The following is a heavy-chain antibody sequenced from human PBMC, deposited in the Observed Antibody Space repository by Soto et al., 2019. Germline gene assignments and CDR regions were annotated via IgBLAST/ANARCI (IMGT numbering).Heavy chain of an antibody. CDR1: GGTFSSYT. D-gene: IGHD3-22*01. CDR2: IIPILGIA. V-gene: IGHV1-69*02. Sequence: QVQLVQSGAEVKKPGSSVKVSCKASGGTFSSYTISWVRQAPGQGLEWMGRIIPILGIANYAQKFQGRVTFTADKSTSTAYMELSSLRSEDTAVFYCASRYDSSDYWGQGTLVTVSS. CDR3: ASRYDSSDY. J-gene: IGHJ4*02.